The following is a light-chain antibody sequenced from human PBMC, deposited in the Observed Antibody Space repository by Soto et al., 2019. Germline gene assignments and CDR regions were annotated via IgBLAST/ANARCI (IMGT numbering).Light chain of an antibody. CDR2: EVS. J-gene: IGLJ1*01. Sequence: QSALTQPPSASGSPGQSVTISCTGTSSDVGGYNYVSWYQQHPGKAPKLMIYEVSKRPSGVPDRFSGSKSGNTASLTVSGLQAEDEADYYCSSYAGSTNWGVFGTGTQLTVL. CDR3: SSYAGSTNWGV. V-gene: IGLV2-8*01. CDR1: SSDVGGYNY.